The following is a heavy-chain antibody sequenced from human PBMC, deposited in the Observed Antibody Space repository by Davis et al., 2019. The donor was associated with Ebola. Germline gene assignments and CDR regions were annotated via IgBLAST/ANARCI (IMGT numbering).Heavy chain of an antibody. D-gene: IGHD7-27*01. CDR2: IAPTGGST. CDR3: ARETGDGGGMDV. J-gene: IGHJ6*04. Sequence: ASVKVSCKASGYTFTNYYVHWVRQAPGQGLEWMGAIAPTGGSTIYAQKFQGRVTMTRDTSTSTVYMELSSLRSEDTAVYYCARETGDGGGMDVWGKGTTVTVSS. V-gene: IGHV1-46*01. CDR1: GYTFTNYY.